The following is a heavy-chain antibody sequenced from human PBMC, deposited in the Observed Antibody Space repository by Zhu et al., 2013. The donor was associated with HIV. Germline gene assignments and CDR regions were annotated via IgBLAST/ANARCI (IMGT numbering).Heavy chain of an antibody. D-gene: IGHD2-15*01. CDR2: IIPIFGTA. CDR3: ARGAQRIRYCSGGSCYSLDY. J-gene: IGHJ4*02. Sequence: QVQLVQSGAEVKKPGSSVKVSCKASGGTFSSYAISWVRQAPGQGLEWMGGIIPIFGTANYAQKFQGRVTITADKSTSTAYMELSSLRSEDTAVYYCARGAQRIRYCSGGSCYSLDYWGQGNPGSPSPX. V-gene: IGHV1-69*06. CDR1: GGTFSSYA.